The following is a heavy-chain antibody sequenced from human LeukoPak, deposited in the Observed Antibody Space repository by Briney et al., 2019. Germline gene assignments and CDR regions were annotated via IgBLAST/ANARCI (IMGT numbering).Heavy chain of an antibody. J-gene: IGHJ6*02. CDR3: AKVRGRRASYYYYAMDV. D-gene: IGHD3-10*01. V-gene: IGHV3-9*01. Sequence: GGSLRLSCAASGFTFDDYAMHWVRQPPGQGLEWVSGISWNSGGIGYADSVEGRFTISRDNAKNSLYLQMNSLRPEDTALYYCAKVRGRRASYYYYAMDVWGQGTTVTVSS. CDR2: ISWNSGGI. CDR1: GFTFDDYA.